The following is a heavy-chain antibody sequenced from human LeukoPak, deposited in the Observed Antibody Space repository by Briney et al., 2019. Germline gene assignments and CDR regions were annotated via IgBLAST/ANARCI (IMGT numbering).Heavy chain of an antibody. Sequence: PGGSLRLSCAASGFTFDDYAMHWVRQAPGKGLEWVSLISWDGGSTYYADSVKGRFTISRDNSKNSLYLQMNSLRAEDTAVYYCAKDQPPSFPDAFDIWGQGTMVTVSS. V-gene: IGHV3-43D*03. CDR3: AKDQPPSFPDAFDI. CDR2: ISWDGGST. J-gene: IGHJ3*02. CDR1: GFTFDDYA.